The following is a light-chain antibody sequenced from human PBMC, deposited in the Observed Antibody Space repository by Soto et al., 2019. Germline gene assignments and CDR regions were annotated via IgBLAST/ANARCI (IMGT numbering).Light chain of an antibody. V-gene: IGLV2-8*01. CDR2: DVN. CDR1: SSDVGAYIF. CDR3: VSFAGGTYV. Sequence: VLAQPPSASGSPGQSVTISCTGTSSDVGAYIFVSWYQQHPGKAPKLMVYDVNRRPPGVPDRFFGSKSGNTASLTVSGLQAEDEADYYCVSFAGGTYVFGTGTKVTVL. J-gene: IGLJ1*01.